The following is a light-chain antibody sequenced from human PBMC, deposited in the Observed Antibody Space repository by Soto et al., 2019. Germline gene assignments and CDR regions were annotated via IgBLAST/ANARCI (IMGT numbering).Light chain of an antibody. CDR1: QSVSSSY. J-gene: IGKJ4*01. Sequence: EIALTQSPGTQSLSPGERATLSCRASQSVSSSYLAWYQQKPGQAPRLLIYGASIRATGIPARFSGSGSGTEFTLTINGLQSEDFAVYYCQQFNNWPPKTFGGGTKVDIK. CDR2: GAS. CDR3: QQFNNWPPKT. V-gene: IGKV3-15*01.